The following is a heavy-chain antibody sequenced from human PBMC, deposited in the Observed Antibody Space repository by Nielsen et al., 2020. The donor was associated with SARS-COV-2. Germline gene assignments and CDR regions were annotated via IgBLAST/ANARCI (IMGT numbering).Heavy chain of an antibody. CDR1: GGSITTYY. CDR3: ARDDDNWGSLAY. V-gene: IGHV4-59*13. Sequence: SQTLSPTCAVSGGSITTYYWHWIRQSPRKGLEWIGYIYYSGNTNYNPSLKSRVTISVDTSKNQFSLKLSSVTAADTAVYYCARDDDNWGSLAYWGQGTLVTVSS. D-gene: IGHD7-27*01. J-gene: IGHJ4*02. CDR2: IYYSGNT.